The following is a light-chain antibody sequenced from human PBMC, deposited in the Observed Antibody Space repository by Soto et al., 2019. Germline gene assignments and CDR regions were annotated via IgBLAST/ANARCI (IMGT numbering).Light chain of an antibody. J-gene: IGLJ1*01. V-gene: IGLV2-14*01. CDR3: SSSTSSSLDYV. CDR1: SSDVGGYNY. CDR2: EVS. Sequence: QSVLTQPASVSGSPGQSITISCTGTSSDVGGYNYVSWYQQHPGKAPKLMIYEVSNRPSGVSNRFSGSKSGNTASLTISWLQAEDEADYYCSSSTSSSLDYVFGTGNKETVL.